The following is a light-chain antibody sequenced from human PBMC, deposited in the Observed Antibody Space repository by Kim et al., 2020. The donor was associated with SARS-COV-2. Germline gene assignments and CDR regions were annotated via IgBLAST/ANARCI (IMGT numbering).Light chain of an antibody. CDR3: SSYTSSSTWV. J-gene: IGLJ3*02. V-gene: IGLV2-14*04. Sequence: GQPITTSCTGTSSDVGGYNYVSWYQQHPGRAPKLMIYDVSKRPSGVSTRFSGSKSGNTASLTISGLQAEDEADYYCSSYTSSSTWVFGGGTQLTVL. CDR1: SSDVGGYNY. CDR2: DVS.